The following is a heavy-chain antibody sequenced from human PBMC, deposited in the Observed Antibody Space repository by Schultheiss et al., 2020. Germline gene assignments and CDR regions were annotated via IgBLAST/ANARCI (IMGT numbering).Heavy chain of an antibody. V-gene: IGHV4-39*01. CDR1: GGSISSSSYY. J-gene: IGHJ4*02. D-gene: IGHD3-9*01. CDR2: IYYSGST. Sequence: GSLRLSCTVSGGSISSSSYYWGWIRQPPGKGLEWIGSIYYSGSTYYNPSLKSRVTISVYTSKNQFSLKLSSVTAADTAVYYCARPGGGLRYFDWLLSDWGQGTLVTVSS. CDR3: ARPGGGLRYFDWLLSD.